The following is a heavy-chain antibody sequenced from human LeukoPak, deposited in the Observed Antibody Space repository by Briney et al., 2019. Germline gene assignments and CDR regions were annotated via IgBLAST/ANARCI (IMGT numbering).Heavy chain of an antibody. CDR3: ARTKPSMVRGSTDAFDI. CDR1: GFTFSSYA. CDR2: ISSSSSYI. J-gene: IGHJ3*02. V-gene: IGHV3-21*01. Sequence: GGSLRLSCAASGFTFSSYAMSWVRQAPGKGLEWVSSISSSSSYIYYADSVKGRFTISRDNAKNSLYLQMNSLRAEDTAVYYCARTKPSMVRGSTDAFDIWGQGTMVTVSS. D-gene: IGHD3-10*01.